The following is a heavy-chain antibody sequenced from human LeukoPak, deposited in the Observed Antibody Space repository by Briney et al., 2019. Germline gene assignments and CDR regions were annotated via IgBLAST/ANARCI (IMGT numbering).Heavy chain of an antibody. J-gene: IGHJ4*02. CDR2: ISSSGSTI. Sequence: GGSLRLSCAASGFTFSSYEMNWVRQAPGKGLEWVSYISSSGSTIYYADSVKGRFTTSRDNAKNSLYLQMNSLRAEDTAVYYCASLVVPAAKGYYFDYWGQGTLVTVSS. CDR3: ASLVVPAAKGYYFDY. D-gene: IGHD2-2*01. V-gene: IGHV3-48*03. CDR1: GFTFSSYE.